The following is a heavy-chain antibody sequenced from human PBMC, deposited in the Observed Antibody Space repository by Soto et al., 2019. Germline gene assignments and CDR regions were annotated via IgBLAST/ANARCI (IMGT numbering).Heavy chain of an antibody. Sequence: SQSLSLTCAISGGSVSTNGATWNSTTQSPSRGLEWLGRASYRSRPRWHYDYATSVRRRVTINPDPSKYQFYLQLKSGAPEDTEVYCCAQDPPDYHSGLDYWGRRARVTGSS. CDR2: ASYRSRPRWHY. V-gene: IGHV6-1*01. J-gene: IGHJ4*02. CDR1: GGSVSTNGAT. CDR3: AQDPPDYHSGLDY. D-gene: IGHD1-26*01.